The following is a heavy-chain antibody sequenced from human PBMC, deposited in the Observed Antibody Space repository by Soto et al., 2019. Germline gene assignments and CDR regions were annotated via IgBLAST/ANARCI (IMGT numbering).Heavy chain of an antibody. J-gene: IGHJ5*02. Sequence: ASVKVSCKASGYTFTSYGISWVRQAPGQGLEWMGWISAYNGNTNYAQKLQGRVSMTTDTSTSTAYMELRSLRSDDTAVYYCARERGFDYGDYTNWFDPWGQGTLVTVSS. CDR1: GYTFTSYG. CDR3: ARERGFDYGDYTNWFDP. CDR2: ISAYNGNT. V-gene: IGHV1-18*01. D-gene: IGHD4-17*01.